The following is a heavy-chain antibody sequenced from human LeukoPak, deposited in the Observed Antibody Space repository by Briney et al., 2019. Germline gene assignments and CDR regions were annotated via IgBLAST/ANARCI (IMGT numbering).Heavy chain of an antibody. CDR3: ARGFLRYFDWLLPYYFDY. CDR1: GVSFSGYY. Sequence: PSETLSLTCAVYGVSFSGYYWSWIRQPPGKGLEWIGEINHSGSTNYNPSLKSRVTISVDTSKNQFSLKLSSVTAADTAVYYCARGFLRYFDWLLPYYFDYWGQGTLVTVSS. CDR2: INHSGST. D-gene: IGHD3-9*01. J-gene: IGHJ4*02. V-gene: IGHV4-34*01.